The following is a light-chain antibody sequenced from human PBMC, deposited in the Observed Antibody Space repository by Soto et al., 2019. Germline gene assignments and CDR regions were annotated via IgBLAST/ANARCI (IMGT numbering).Light chain of an antibody. CDR3: NSYTNSSAVV. V-gene: IGLV2-14*01. CDR1: RDDIGAYDY. Sequence: QSALTQPASVSGSPGQSITISCAGTRDDIGAYDYVSWYQQHPGNVPKLLVYEVTNRPSGVSDRFSGSKSGNTASLTISGLQAEDEADYYCNSYTNSSAVVFGGGTKLTVL. J-gene: IGLJ2*01. CDR2: EVT.